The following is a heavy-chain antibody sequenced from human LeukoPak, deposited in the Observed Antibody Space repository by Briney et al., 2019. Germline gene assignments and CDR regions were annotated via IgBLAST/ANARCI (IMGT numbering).Heavy chain of an antibody. D-gene: IGHD1-26*01. CDR1: GFTFSSYW. V-gene: IGHV3-74*01. Sequence: PGGSLRLSCAASGFTFSSYWMHWVRQAPGKGLVWVSRINSDGSSTGSADSVKGRFTISRDNSKNTLYLQMNSLRAEDTAVYYCAKCVARSELYAFDIWGQGTMVTVSS. CDR3: AKCVARSELYAFDI. CDR2: INSDGSST. J-gene: IGHJ3*02.